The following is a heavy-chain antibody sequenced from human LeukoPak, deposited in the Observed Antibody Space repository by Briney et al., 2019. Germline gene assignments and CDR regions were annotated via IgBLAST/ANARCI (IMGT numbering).Heavy chain of an antibody. V-gene: IGHV3-53*01. CDR1: GFTVSSNY. J-gene: IGHJ2*01. CDR2: IYNGGST. D-gene: IGHD4-17*01. Sequence: GGSLRLSCAASGFTVSSNYMSWVRQAPGKGLEWVSVIYNGGSTYYADSVKGRFTISRDNSKNTLYLQMNSLRAEDTAVYYCARDRATVTYWYFDLWGRGTLVTVSS. CDR3: ARDRATVTYWYFDL.